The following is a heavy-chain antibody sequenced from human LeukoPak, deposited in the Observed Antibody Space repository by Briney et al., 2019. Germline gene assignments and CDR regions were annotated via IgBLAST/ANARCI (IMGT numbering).Heavy chain of an antibody. CDR2: INPNSGST. V-gene: IGHV1-2*02. CDR3: VRAYDSSSGWYNLFDP. Sequence: WASLKLSCKASGYTFTGYYMHWVRQAPGQGLEWISFINPNSGSTNYAHNVQGRVTITRDTSISTAYMQLNSLRSDDTAVYYCVRAYDSSSGWYNLFDPWGEGTLVTVSS. D-gene: IGHD6-19*01. CDR1: GYTFTGYY. J-gene: IGHJ5*02.